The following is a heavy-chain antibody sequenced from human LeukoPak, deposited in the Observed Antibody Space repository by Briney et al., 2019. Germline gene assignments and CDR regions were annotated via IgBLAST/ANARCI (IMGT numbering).Heavy chain of an antibody. J-gene: IGHJ4*02. CDR2: ISWNSGRR. Sequence: GGSLRLSCVASGFTFDDYAMHWVRQAPGKGLEWVSGISWNSGRRGYADSVKGRFTISRDNATTSLYLQMNSLRAEDMALYYCAKGPDYDILTPIDYWGQGTLVTVSS. CDR1: GFTFDDYA. CDR3: AKGPDYDILTPIDY. V-gene: IGHV3-9*03. D-gene: IGHD3-9*01.